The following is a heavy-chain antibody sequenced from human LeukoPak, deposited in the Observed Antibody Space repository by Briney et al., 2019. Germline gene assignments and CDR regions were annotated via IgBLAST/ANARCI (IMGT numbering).Heavy chain of an antibody. CDR3: AKVKYYDILTARAGIDY. D-gene: IGHD3-9*01. CDR2: IKSKSDGGTT. Sequence: GGSLRLSCAAPGFTFSNAWMSWVRQAPGKGLEWVGRIKSKSDGGTTDYAAPVKGRFTISRDDSKNTLYLQMNSLRAEDTAVYYCAKVKYYDILTARAGIDYWGQGTLVTVSS. J-gene: IGHJ4*02. CDR1: GFTFSNAW. V-gene: IGHV3-15*01.